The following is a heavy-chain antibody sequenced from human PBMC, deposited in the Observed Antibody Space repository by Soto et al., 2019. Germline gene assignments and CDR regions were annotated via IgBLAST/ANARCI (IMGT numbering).Heavy chain of an antibody. Sequence: ASVKVSFKASGFTFTSYYMHWVRQAPGQGLEWMGIINSSGGSTTYAQKFQGRVTMTRDTSTSTVYMELSSLRSEDTAVYYCARGRGIGDSFDYWGQGTLVTVSS. V-gene: IGHV1-46*01. CDR3: ARGRGIGDSFDY. CDR1: GFTFTSYY. J-gene: IGHJ4*02. D-gene: IGHD2-21*02. CDR2: INSSGGST.